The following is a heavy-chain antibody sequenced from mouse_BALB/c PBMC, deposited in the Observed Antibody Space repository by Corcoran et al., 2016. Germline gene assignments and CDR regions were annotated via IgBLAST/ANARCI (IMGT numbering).Heavy chain of an antibody. D-gene: IGHD1-1*01. CDR1: GYSFTDYN. CDR2: INPRSGGT. V-gene: IGHV1-18*01. Sequence: EVLLQQSGHELMKPGASVKIPCKASGYSFTDYNMDWVRQSHGKSLEWIGYINPRSGGTIYNQTYKGKAILTVDKSSSTAYMELHSLTSEDSAVYYCARWGINTVDYWGRGTSVTVSS. J-gene: IGHJ2*03. CDR3: ARWGINTVDY.